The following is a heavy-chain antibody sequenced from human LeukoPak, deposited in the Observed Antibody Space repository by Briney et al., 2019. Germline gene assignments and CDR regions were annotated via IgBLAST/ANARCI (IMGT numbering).Heavy chain of an antibody. V-gene: IGHV3-23*01. Sequence: PGGSLRLSCAASGFTFSSYAMSWVRQAPGKGLEWVSAISGSGGSTYYADSVKGRFTISRDNSKNTVYLQMNRLRAEDTAVYYCTRGLAPDPGYFDSWGQGTLVTVSS. CDR2: ISGSGGST. CDR3: TRGLAPDPGYFDS. D-gene: IGHD1-14*01. J-gene: IGHJ4*02. CDR1: GFTFSSYA.